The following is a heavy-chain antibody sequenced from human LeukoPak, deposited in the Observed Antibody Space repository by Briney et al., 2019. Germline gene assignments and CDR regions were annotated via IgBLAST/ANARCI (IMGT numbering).Heavy chain of an antibody. D-gene: IGHD3-3*01. J-gene: IGHJ4*02. V-gene: IGHV4-34*01. CDR1: GGSLSGYY. CDR3: ATTVHDLWSGNYKTDY. CDR2: INQSGSA. Sequence: PSETLSLTCAVYGGSLSGYYRSWIRQPPGKGLEWIGEINQSGSAKYNPYLKSRLSISLDTSKNQVFLRLNSVTAAGTAVYYCATTVHDLWSGNYKTDYWGQGTLVSVSS.